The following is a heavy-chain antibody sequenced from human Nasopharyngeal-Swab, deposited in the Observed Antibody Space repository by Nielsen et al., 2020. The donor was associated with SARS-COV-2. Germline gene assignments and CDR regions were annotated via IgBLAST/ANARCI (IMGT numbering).Heavy chain of an antibody. CDR1: GFTFSSYG. D-gene: IGHD3-10*01. Sequence: GESLKISCAASGFTFSSYGMNWVRQAPGTGLEWVSSIRTGGSVMYSADSARCRFTISRDNAQNSLYLEMNSLRVEDTGVYYCARGGWGEIWGQGTMVTVSS. J-gene: IGHJ3*02. V-gene: IGHV3-21*06. CDR2: IRTGGSVM. CDR3: ARGGWGEI.